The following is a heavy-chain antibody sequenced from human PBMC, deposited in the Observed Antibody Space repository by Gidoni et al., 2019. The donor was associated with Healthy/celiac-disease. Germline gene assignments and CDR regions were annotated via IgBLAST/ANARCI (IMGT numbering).Heavy chain of an antibody. J-gene: IGHJ5*02. CDR3: ARDLDWFDP. V-gene: IGHV3-30-3*01. Sequence: QVQLVESGGGVVQPGRSLRLSCAASGFPFSSYAMHWVRQAPGKGLGWVAVISYDGSNKYYADSVKGRFTISRDNSKNTLYLQMNSLRAEDTAVYYCARDLDWFDPWGQGTLVTVSS. CDR2: ISYDGSNK. CDR1: GFPFSSYA.